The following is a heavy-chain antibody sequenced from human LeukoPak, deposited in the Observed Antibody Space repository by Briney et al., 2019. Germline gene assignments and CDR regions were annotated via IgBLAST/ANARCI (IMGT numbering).Heavy chain of an antibody. J-gene: IGHJ6*03. CDR2: INPNSGDT. Sequence: ASVKVSCKASGYTFTGYHMHWVRQAPGQGLEWLGSINPNSGDTNYAQKFQGRVTMTRDTSISTAYMELSRLRSDDTAVYYCARASSLYCYYYYYMDVWGKGTTVTISS. D-gene: IGHD2-8*02. CDR1: GYTFTGYH. V-gene: IGHV1-2*02. CDR3: ARASSLYCYYYYYMDV.